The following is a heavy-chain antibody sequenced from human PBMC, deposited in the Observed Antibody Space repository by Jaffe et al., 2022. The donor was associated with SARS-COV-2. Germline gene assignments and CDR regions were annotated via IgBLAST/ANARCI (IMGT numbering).Heavy chain of an antibody. D-gene: IGHD1-1*01. CDR3: ARSRDGYNSYYFDY. Sequence: QVQLQESGPGLVKPSQTLSLTCTVSGGSISSGSYYWSWIRQPAGKGLEWIGRIYTSGSTNYNPSLKSRVTISVDTSKNQFSLKLSSVTAADTAVYYCARSRDGYNSYYFDYWGQGTLVTVSS. V-gene: IGHV4-61*02. CDR1: GGSISSGSYY. J-gene: IGHJ4*02. CDR2: IYTSGST.